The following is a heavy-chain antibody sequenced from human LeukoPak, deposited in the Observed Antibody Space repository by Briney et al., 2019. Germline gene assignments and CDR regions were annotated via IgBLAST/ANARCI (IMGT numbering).Heavy chain of an antibody. D-gene: IGHD5-18*01. J-gene: IGHJ4*02. CDR2: IIPIFGTA. V-gene: IGHV1-69*13. CDR3: ARPDEDRGYSYGYNY. Sequence: ASVKVSCKASGGTFSSYAISWVRQAPGQGLEWMGGIIPIFGTANYAQKFQGRVTITADESTSTAYMELSSLRFEDTAVYYCARPDEDRGYSYGYNYWGQGTLVTVSS. CDR1: GGTFSSYA.